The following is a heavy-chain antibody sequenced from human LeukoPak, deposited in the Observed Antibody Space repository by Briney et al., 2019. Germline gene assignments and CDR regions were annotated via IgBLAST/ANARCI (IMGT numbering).Heavy chain of an antibody. CDR2: IYYNGNT. CDR1: GFTFSNAW. J-gene: IGHJ4*02. Sequence: GSLRLSCAASGFTFSNAWMSWVRHAPRKGLEWIGYIYYNGNTNYNPSLKSRVTISLDTSKNQFSLKLTSVTAADTAVYYCARDRYSYGFRYWGQGTLVTVSS. V-gene: IGHV4-59*01. CDR3: ARDRYSYGFRY. D-gene: IGHD5-18*01.